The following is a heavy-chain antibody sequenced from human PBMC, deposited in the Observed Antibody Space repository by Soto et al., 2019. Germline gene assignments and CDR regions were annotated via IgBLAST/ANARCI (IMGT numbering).Heavy chain of an antibody. V-gene: IGHV1-18*04. CDR3: AREGAAAGKGWFDT. CDR1: VYTFTSYG. Sequence: XSVKVSCKASVYTFTSYGISWVRQAPGQGLEWMGWISAYNGNTNYAQKLQGRVTMTTDTSTSTAYMELRSLRSDDTAVYYCAREGAAAGKGWFDTWGQGTLVTVS. D-gene: IGHD6-13*01. CDR2: ISAYNGNT. J-gene: IGHJ5*02.